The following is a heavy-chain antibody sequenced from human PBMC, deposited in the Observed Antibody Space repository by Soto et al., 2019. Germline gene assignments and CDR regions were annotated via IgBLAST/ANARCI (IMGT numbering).Heavy chain of an antibody. J-gene: IGHJ4*02. CDR1: GDSVSSNSAA. Sequence: SQTFSLTCAISGDSVSSNSAAWNWIRQSPSRGLEWLGRTYYRSKWYNDYAVSVKSRITINPDTSKNQFSLQLNSVTPEDTAVYYCANTQDTITIVGVVIPFDYWGQGTLVTVSS. CDR3: ANTQDTITIVGVVIPFDY. D-gene: IGHD3-3*01. V-gene: IGHV6-1*01. CDR2: TYYRSKWYN.